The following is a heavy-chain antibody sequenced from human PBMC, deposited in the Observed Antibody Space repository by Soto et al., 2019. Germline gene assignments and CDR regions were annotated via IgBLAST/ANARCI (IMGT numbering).Heavy chain of an antibody. D-gene: IGHD6-19*01. CDR2: IYYSGST. V-gene: IGHV4-61*01. Sequence: SETLSLTCTVSGGSVSSGSYYWSWIRQPPGKGLEWIGYIYYSGSTNYNPSLKSRVTISVDTSKNQFSLKLSSVTAADTAVYYCARTVAGTQVLFDYWGQGTLVTV. CDR3: ARTVAGTQVLFDY. CDR1: GGSVSSGSYY. J-gene: IGHJ4*02.